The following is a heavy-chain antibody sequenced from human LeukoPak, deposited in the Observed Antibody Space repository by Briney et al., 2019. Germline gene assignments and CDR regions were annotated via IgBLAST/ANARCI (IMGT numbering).Heavy chain of an antibody. CDR1: CYTFTNYV. Sequence: ASVKVSCPAFCYTFTNYVITCARQAPAQGLEWMGWVSGYNGNTNYAQKLEGTVTMTTDTSTSTAYVELWSLRSDDTAMYYCARMMTPRLYYDRSGYYYGAFDIWGQGTMVTVSS. D-gene: IGHD3-22*01. CDR3: ARMMTPRLYYDRSGYYYGAFDI. CDR2: VSGYNGNT. J-gene: IGHJ3*02. V-gene: IGHV1-18*01.